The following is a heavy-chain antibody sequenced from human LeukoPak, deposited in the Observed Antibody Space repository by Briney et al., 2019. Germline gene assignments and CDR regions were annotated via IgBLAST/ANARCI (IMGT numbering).Heavy chain of an antibody. V-gene: IGHV1-69*13. CDR3: ARGVTYYDFWSGGDAKYYFDY. CDR2: IIPIFGTA. CDR1: GGTFSSYA. D-gene: IGHD3-3*01. Sequence: ASVKVSCKASGGTFSSYAISWVRQAPGQGLEWMGGIIPIFGTANYAQKFQGRVTITADESTSTAYMELSSLRSEDTAVYYCARGVTYYDFWSGGDAKYYFDYWGQGTLVTVSS. J-gene: IGHJ4*02.